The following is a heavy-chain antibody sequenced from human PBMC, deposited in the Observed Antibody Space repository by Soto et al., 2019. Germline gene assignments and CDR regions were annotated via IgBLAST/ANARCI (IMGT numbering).Heavy chain of an antibody. CDR2: ISDSGNQT. V-gene: IGHV3-23*01. Sequence: DVRLLESGGGLVQPGGSLRLSCAASGFTFSTYAMSWVRQPPGKGLEWVSGISDSGNQTYYADSVKGRFTISRDNSKNPLYLQMSSLRAEDTAIYSRARHGYWDYFESWGQGTQVTGSS. CDR1: GFTFSTYA. D-gene: IGHD3-22*01. CDR3: ARHGYWDYFES. J-gene: IGHJ4*02.